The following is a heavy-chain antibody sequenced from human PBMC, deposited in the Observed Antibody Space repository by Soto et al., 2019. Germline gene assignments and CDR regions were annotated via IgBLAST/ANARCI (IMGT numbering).Heavy chain of an antibody. Sequence: EVQLLESGGGLVRPGGSLRLSCAASGFTFSSNAMYWVRQAPGKGLEWVSTISGDSRATHYADSVKGRFAISRDNSKNTLFLQLSSLTAEAKAVYYCAKDYRPFRYSWNAVGVDYWGQGTLVTVSS. D-gene: IGHD1-1*01. CDR2: ISGDSRAT. V-gene: IGHV3-23*01. J-gene: IGHJ4*02. CDR1: GFTFSSNA. CDR3: AKDYRPFRYSWNAVGVDY.